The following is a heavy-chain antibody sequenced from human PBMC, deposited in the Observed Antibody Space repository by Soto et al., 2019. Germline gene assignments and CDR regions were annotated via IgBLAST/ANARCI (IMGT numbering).Heavy chain of an antibody. V-gene: IGHV2-5*02. Sequence: SGPTLVNPTQALALTCSFSGFSLSTYGVGVGWIRQSPGKALEWLALIYWDDDKRYNPSLQNRLTVTKDTSGNQVLLTMTNMDPLDTGTYYCAHRHSGPGWNEAVFDYWGQGSQVTVSS. CDR2: IYWDDDK. J-gene: IGHJ4*02. CDR1: GFSLSTYGVG. CDR3: AHRHSGPGWNEAVFDY. D-gene: IGHD1-1*01.